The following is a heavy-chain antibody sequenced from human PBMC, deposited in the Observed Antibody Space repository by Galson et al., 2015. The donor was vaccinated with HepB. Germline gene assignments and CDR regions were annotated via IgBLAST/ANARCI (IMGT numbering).Heavy chain of an antibody. CDR3: ARGYYGDYVSWYFDL. CDR2: ISSSSSYI. D-gene: IGHD4-17*01. V-gene: IGHV3-21*01. J-gene: IGHJ2*01. Sequence: SLRLSCAASGFSFSSYSMNWVRQAPGKGLEWVSSISSSSSYIYYADSVKGRFTISRDNAKNSLYLQMNSLRAEDTAVYYCARGYYGDYVSWYFDLWGRGTLVTVSS. CDR1: GFSFSSYS.